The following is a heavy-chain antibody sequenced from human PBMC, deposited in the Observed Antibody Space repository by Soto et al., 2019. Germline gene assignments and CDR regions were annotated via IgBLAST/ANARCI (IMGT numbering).Heavy chain of an antibody. D-gene: IGHD2-21*02. CDR2: INHSGST. V-gene: IGHV4-34*01. Sequence: QVQLQQWGAGLLKPSETLSLTCAVYGGSFSGYYWSWIRQPPGKGLEWIGEINHSGSTNYNPSLTGRVTISVDTSKNQFSLKLSSVTAADTAVYYCAREYGGNSGTFDYWGQGTLVTVSS. CDR3: AREYGGNSGTFDY. CDR1: GGSFSGYY. J-gene: IGHJ4*02.